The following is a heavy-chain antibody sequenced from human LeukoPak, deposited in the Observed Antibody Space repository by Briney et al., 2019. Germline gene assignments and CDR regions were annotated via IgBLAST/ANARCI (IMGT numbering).Heavy chain of an antibody. Sequence: SETLSLTCAVYGGSFSGYYWSWIRQPPGKGLEWIGEINHSGSTNYNPSLKSRVTISVDTSKNQFSLILSSVTAADTAVYYCARLAGSGDYVWGSYRKYYFDYWGQGTLVTVSS. D-gene: IGHD3-16*02. J-gene: IGHJ4*02. CDR1: GGSFSGYY. CDR3: ARLAGSGDYVWGSYRKYYFDY. V-gene: IGHV4-34*01. CDR2: INHSGST.